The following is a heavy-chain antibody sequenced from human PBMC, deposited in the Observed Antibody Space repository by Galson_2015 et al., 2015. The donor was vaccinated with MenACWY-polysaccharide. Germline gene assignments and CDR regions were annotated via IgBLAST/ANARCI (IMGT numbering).Heavy chain of an antibody. V-gene: IGHV3-7*01. D-gene: IGHD6-6*01. J-gene: IGHJ4*02. CDR1: GFTFSNYW. CDR3: ARVGYASSSTDY. Sequence: SLRLSCAASGFTFSNYWMSRVRQAPGKGLEWVANINQDGTVKYYVDSVKGRFTISRDNAKNSLYVQMNSLRGEDTAVYYCARVGYASSSTDYWGQGTLVTVSS. CDR2: INQDGTVK.